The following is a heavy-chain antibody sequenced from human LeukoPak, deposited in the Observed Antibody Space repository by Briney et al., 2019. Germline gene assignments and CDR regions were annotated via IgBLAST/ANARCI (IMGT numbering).Heavy chain of an antibody. CDR3: ARGDDCSGGSCYFDY. Sequence: SQTLFLTCTVSGGSISSGAYYWSWVRQPPGTGLEWLGYIYYSGSTYYNPSLKRRVTISVDTSKNQFSLKLSSVTAADTAVYYCARGDDCSGGSCYFDYWGQGTLVTVSS. J-gene: IGHJ4*02. V-gene: IGHV4-30-4*08. D-gene: IGHD2-15*01. CDR2: IYYSGST. CDR1: GGSISSGAYY.